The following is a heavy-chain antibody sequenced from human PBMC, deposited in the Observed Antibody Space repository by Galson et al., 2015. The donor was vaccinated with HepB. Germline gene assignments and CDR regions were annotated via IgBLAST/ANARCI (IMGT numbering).Heavy chain of an antibody. CDR1: GFTFDDCA. D-gene: IGHD2-15*01. CDR2: ITWNSGSI. Sequence: SLRLSCAASGFTFDDCAMHWVRQAPGKGLEWVSGITWNSGSIGYADSVKGRFTISRDNAKNSLYLQMNSLRAEDTALYYCTKCNGGSCHRGFMDVWDQGTTVTVSS. CDR3: TKCNGGSCHRGFMDV. V-gene: IGHV3-9*01. J-gene: IGHJ6*02.